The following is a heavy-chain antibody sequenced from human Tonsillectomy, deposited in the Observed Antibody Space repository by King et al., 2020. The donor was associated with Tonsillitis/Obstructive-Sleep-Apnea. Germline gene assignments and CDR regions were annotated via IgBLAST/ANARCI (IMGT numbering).Heavy chain of an antibody. D-gene: IGHD3-3*01. J-gene: IGHJ3*01. CDR1: GGSFSGYY. Sequence: VQLQQWGAGLLKPSETLSLTCAVYGGSFSGYYWSWIRQPPGKGLEWIAEIDHSGSTNYNPSLKSRVTISADTSKTQFSLKLSSVTAADTAVYYCAREITTGAFDLWGQGTMVTVSS. V-gene: IGHV4-34*01. CDR3: AREITTGAFDL. CDR2: IDHSGST.